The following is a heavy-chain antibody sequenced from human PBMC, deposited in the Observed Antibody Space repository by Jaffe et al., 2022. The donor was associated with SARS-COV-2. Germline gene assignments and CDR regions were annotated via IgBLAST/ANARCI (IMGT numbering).Heavy chain of an antibody. V-gene: IGHV2-5*02. CDR3: AHSNYPGAFDI. CDR1: GFSLSTSAVG. CDR2: IYWGDDR. J-gene: IGHJ3*02. D-gene: IGHD3-10*01. Sequence: QITLKESGPTLVKPTQTLTLPCTFSGFSLSTSAVGVGWIRQPPGKALEWLALIYWGDDRRYSPSLKNRLTITKDTSKNQVVLTMTNMDPVDTATYYCAHSNYPGAFDIWGQGTMVTVSS.